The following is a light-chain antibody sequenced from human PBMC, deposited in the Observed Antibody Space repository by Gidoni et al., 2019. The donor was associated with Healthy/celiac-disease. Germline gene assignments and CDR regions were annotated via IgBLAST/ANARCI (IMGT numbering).Light chain of an antibody. CDR3: QSADSSGTWV. J-gene: IGLJ3*02. CDR1: ALPKQY. Sequence: YELTQPPSVSVSPGKTARITCSGDALPKQYDYWYQKKPGQAPVLVIYKDSERPSGIPERFSGSSSGTTVTLTISGVQAEDEADYYCQSADSSGTWVFGGGTKLTVL. V-gene: IGLV3-25*03. CDR2: KDS.